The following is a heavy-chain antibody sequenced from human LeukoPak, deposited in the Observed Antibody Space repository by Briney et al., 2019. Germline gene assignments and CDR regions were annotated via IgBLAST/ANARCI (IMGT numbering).Heavy chain of an antibody. V-gene: IGHV4-59*01. J-gene: IGHJ4*02. CDR3: ARAAYDSSGYYIDY. CDR2: IYYSGST. Sequence: SETLSLTCAVYGDSFNSYYWSWIRQPPGKGLEWIGYIYYSGSTNYNPSLKSRVTISVDTSKNQFSLKLSSVTAADTAVYYCARAAYDSSGYYIDYWGQGTLVTVSS. CDR1: GDSFNSYY. D-gene: IGHD3-22*01.